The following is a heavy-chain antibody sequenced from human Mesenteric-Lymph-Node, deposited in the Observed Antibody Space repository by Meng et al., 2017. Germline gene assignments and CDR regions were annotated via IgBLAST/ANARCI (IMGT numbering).Heavy chain of an antibody. D-gene: IGHD6-13*01. Sequence: LVQSGAEVKKPWASGKVSCKASGYTFTSYAMHWVRQAPGQRLEWMGWINAGNGNTKYSQKFQGRVTITRDTSASTAYMELSSLRSEDTAVYYCAREQQLVRTFDYWGQGTLVTVSS. CDR3: AREQQLVRTFDY. CDR2: INAGNGNT. J-gene: IGHJ4*02. V-gene: IGHV1-3*01. CDR1: GYTFTSYA.